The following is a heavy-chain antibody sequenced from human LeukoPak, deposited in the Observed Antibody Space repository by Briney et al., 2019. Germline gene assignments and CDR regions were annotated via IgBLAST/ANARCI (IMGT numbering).Heavy chain of an antibody. J-gene: IGHJ5*02. D-gene: IGHD6-19*01. Sequence: VASVKVSCKASGYTFTSYGISWVRQAPGQGLEWMGWISAYNGNTNYAQKLQGRVTMTTDTSTSTAYMELRSLRSDDTAVYYCARDMAQAVAGDWFDPWGQGTLVTVSS. CDR2: ISAYNGNT. CDR3: ARDMAQAVAGDWFDP. V-gene: IGHV1-18*01. CDR1: GYTFTSYG.